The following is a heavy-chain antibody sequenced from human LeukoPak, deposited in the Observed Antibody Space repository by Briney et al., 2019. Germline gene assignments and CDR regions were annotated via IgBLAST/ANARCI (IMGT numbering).Heavy chain of an antibody. CDR2: ISWNSGSI. CDR3: AKDGGHGENNDAFDF. Sequence: GGSLRLSCAASGFTFDDYAMHWVRQAPGKGLEWVSGISWNSGSIGYADSVKGRFTISRDNSKNTLYLQMNSLRAEDTAVYYCAKDGGHGENNDAFDFWGQGTMVTVSS. J-gene: IGHJ3*01. CDR1: GFTFDDYA. V-gene: IGHV3-9*01. D-gene: IGHD4-17*01.